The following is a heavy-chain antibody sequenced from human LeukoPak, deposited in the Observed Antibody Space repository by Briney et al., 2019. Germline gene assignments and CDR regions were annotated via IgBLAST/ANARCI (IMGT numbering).Heavy chain of an antibody. Sequence: PGGSLRLSCAASGFTFDDYAMPWVRQAPGKGLEWVSGISWNSGSIGYADSVKGRFTISRDNAKNSLYLQMNSLRAEDTALYYCAKSTIFGVVIDYFDYWGQGTLVTVSS. CDR2: ISWNSGSI. CDR1: GFTFDDYA. V-gene: IGHV3-9*01. CDR3: AKSTIFGVVIDYFDY. J-gene: IGHJ4*02. D-gene: IGHD3-3*01.